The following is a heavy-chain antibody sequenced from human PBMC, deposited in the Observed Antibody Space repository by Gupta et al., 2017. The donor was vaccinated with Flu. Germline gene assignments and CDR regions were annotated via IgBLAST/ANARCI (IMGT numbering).Heavy chain of an antibody. CDR3: ARDLKVIGSPPLDY. Sequence: QVQLVESGGGVVQPGRSLRLSCAASGFTFSRYGMHWVRQAPGKGLEWVAVIWYDGSHKDYADSVKGRFTISRDNSKNTVYLQMDSLRGEDPAVYYCARDLKVIGSPPLDYWGQGTLVTVFS. V-gene: IGHV3-33*01. D-gene: IGHD1-26*01. CDR1: GFTFSRYG. CDR2: IWYDGSHK. J-gene: IGHJ4*02.